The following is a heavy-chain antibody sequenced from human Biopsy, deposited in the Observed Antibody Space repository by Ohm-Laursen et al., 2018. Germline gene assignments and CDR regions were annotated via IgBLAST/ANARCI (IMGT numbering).Heavy chain of an antibody. D-gene: IGHD3-22*01. V-gene: IGHV4-59*01. J-gene: IGHJ2*01. Sequence: SDTLSLTCTVSGDSISSYYWSWIRQPPGKGLEWIGYVYYTGSTDYNPSPKSRVTISVDTSKNHFSLRLRSVTPADTAIYYCARDRGYYSDRTVPGYFDLWGRGTLVTVSS. CDR3: ARDRGYYSDRTVPGYFDL. CDR2: VYYTGST. CDR1: GDSISSYY.